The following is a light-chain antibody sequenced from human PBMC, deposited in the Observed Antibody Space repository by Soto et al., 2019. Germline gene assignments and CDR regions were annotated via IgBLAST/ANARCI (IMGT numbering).Light chain of an antibody. CDR3: QQRSNWHPT. Sequence: EIVLTQSPATLSLSPGERATLSCRASQSVSSYLAWYQQKPGQAPRLLIYDASNRATVIPARFSGSGSGTDFTLTISSLEPEDFAVYYCQQRSNWHPTCGGGNKVEIK. CDR2: DAS. CDR1: QSVSSY. V-gene: IGKV3-11*01. J-gene: IGKJ4*01.